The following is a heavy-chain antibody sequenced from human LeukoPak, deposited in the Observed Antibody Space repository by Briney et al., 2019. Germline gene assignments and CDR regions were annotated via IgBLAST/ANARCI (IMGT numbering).Heavy chain of an antibody. Sequence: GRSLRLSCAASGFTFSSYGMHWVRQAPGKGLEWVAVIWYDGSNKYYADSVKGRFTISRDNSKNTLYLQMNSLRAEDTAVYYCAKPNVDPYAFDIWGQGTMVTVSS. V-gene: IGHV3-33*06. D-gene: IGHD5-12*01. J-gene: IGHJ3*02. CDR2: IWYDGSNK. CDR1: GFTFSSYG. CDR3: AKPNVDPYAFDI.